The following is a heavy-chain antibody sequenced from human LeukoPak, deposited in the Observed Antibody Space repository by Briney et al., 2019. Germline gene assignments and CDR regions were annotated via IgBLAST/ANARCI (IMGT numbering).Heavy chain of an antibody. CDR2: IYHSGST. J-gene: IGHJ4*02. V-gene: IGHV4-4*02. CDR3: AREGGPYRPLDY. Sequence: SETLSLTCAVSGGSISSSNWWSWVRQPPGKGLEWIGEIYHSGSTNYNPSLKSRVTISVDKSKNQFSLKLSSVTAADTAVYYCAREGGPYRPLDYSGQGTLVTVAS. CDR1: GGSISSSNW.